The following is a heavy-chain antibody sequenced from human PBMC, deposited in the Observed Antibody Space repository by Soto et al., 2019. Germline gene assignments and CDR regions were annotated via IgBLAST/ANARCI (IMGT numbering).Heavy chain of an antibody. CDR3: ARALATTLYYYYYYGMDV. V-gene: IGHV1-18*01. Sequence: SVKVSCKASGYTFTSYGISWVRQAPGQGLELMVWISAYNGHPNYAQKLQGRVTMTTDTSTITAYMELTSLRSDDTAVYYCARALATTLYYYYYYGMDVCGQGTTVTGSS. J-gene: IGHJ6*02. D-gene: IGHD5-12*01. CDR2: ISAYNGHP. CDR1: GYTFTSYG.